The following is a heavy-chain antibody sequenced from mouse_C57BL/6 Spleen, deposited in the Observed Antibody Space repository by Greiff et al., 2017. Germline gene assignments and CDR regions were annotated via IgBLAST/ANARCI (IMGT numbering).Heavy chain of an antibody. J-gene: IGHJ2*01. CDR2: IYPRDGST. CDR1: GYTFTDHT. Sequence: VVKPGASVKISCKVSGYTFTDHTIHWMKQRPEQGLEWIGYIYPRDGSTKYNEKFKGKATLTADKSSSTAYMQLNSLTSEDSAVYFCARLEXGGYYLDYWGQGTTLTVSS. D-gene: IGHD1-1*02. CDR3: ARLEXGGYYLDY. V-gene: IGHV1-78*01.